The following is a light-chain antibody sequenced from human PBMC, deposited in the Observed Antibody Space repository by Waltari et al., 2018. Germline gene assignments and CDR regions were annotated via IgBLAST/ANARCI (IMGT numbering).Light chain of an antibody. Sequence: EIVLTQSPGTLSLSPGDRATLSCRASQSVSRTLAWYQQKPGHAPRLLIYAASSRATGIPDRFSGSGSGTDFSLTISRLEPEDFAVYYCQKYGTLPATFGQGTKVEIK. CDR1: QSVSRT. CDR2: AAS. V-gene: IGKV3-20*01. J-gene: IGKJ1*01. CDR3: QKYGTLPAT.